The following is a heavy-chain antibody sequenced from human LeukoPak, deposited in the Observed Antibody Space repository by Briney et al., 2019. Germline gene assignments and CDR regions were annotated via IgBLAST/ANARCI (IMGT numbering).Heavy chain of an antibody. J-gene: IGHJ5*02. V-gene: IGHV1-69*05. CDR1: GGTFSSYA. Sequence: ASVKASCKASGGTFSSYAISWVRQAPGQGLEWMGGIITIFGTANYAQKFQGRVTITTDESTSTAYMELSSLRSEDTAVYYCARSSRPEYCSSTSCYRWFDPWGQGTLVTVSS. CDR3: ARSSRPEYCSSTSCYRWFDP. CDR2: IITIFGTA. D-gene: IGHD2-2*01.